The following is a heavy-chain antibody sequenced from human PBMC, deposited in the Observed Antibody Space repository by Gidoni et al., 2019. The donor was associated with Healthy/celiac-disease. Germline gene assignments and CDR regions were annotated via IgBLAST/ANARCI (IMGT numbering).Heavy chain of an antibody. D-gene: IGHD3-10*01. CDR3: ARDTQETYYYGSGSPPAH. CDR2: ISAYNGNT. J-gene: IGHJ4*02. Sequence: VQLVQSGAEVKKPGASVKVSCKAYGYTFTSYGISWVRQAPGQGLEWMGWISAYNGNTNYAQKLQGRVTMTTDTSTSTAYMELRSLRSDDTAVYYCARDTQETYYYGSGSPPAHWGQGTLVTVSS. CDR1: GYTFTSYG. V-gene: IGHV1-18*01.